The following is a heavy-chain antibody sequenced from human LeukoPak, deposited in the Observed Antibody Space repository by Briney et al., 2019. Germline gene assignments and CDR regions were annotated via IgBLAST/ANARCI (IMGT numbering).Heavy chain of an antibody. CDR1: GGSISSYC. J-gene: IGHJ6*03. D-gene: IGHD5-18*01. V-gene: IGHV4-59*01. CDR3: ARTTEGGYTYGYFYYYYMDV. Sequence: PSETLSLTCTVSGGSISSYCWSWIRQPPGKGLEWIGYIYYSGSTNYNPSLKSRVTISVDTSKNQFSLKLTSVTAADTAVYYCARTTEGGYTYGYFYYYYMDVWGKGTTVTISS. CDR2: IYYSGST.